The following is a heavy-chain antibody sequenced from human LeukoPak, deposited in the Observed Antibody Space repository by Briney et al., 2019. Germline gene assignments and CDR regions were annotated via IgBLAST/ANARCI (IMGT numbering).Heavy chain of an antibody. Sequence: GGSLILSCAASGFTFSSNWMHWVRQAPGKGLVWVSRIDTDGSSTIYADSVKGRFTISRDNAKNTLYLQMNSLTVEDTAVYYCATLSGSPDAFDVWGQGTMVTVS. CDR2: IDTDGSST. CDR3: ATLSGSPDAFDV. CDR1: GFTFSSNW. D-gene: IGHD1-26*01. J-gene: IGHJ3*01. V-gene: IGHV3-74*01.